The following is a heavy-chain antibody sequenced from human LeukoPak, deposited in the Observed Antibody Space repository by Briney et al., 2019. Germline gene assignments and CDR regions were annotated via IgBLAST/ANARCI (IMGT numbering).Heavy chain of an antibody. V-gene: IGHV4-61*08. CDR3: ARAHSGYDYRRYFDY. J-gene: IGHJ4*02. D-gene: IGHD5-12*01. Sequence: SETLSLTCTVSGGSISSGGYYWSWIRQPPGKGLEWIGYIYYSGSTNYNPSLKSRVTISVDTSKNQFSLKLSSVTAADTAVYYCARAHSGYDYRRYFDYWGQGTLVTVSS. CDR1: GGSISSGGYY. CDR2: IYYSGST.